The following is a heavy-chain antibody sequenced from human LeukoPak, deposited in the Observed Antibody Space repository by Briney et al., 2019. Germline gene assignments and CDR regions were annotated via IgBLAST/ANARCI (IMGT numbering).Heavy chain of an antibody. CDR3: ARDWRATATTEVDY. Sequence: GGSSRLSCAASGFTFSSYWMSWVRQAPGKGLEGVANIKQDGSEGYYVDSVKGRFTISRDNAKNSLYLQMNSLRAEDTAVYYCARDWRATATTEVDYWGQGTLVTVSS. CDR1: GFTFSSYW. CDR2: IKQDGSEG. V-gene: IGHV3-7*01. J-gene: IGHJ4*02. D-gene: IGHD4-11*01.